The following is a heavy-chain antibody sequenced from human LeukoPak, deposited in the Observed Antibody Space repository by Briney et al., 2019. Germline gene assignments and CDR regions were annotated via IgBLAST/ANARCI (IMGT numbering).Heavy chain of an antibody. CDR3: ARGNSYMDV. V-gene: IGHV3-48*01. Sequence: PGGPLRLSCAASGFTFSGYTTNWVRQAPGKGLEWVSYISSSSSTIYYADSVKGRFTISRGNAKNSLYLQMNSLRAEDTAVYSCARGNSYMDVWGKGTTVTVSS. CDR1: GFTFSGYT. J-gene: IGHJ6*03. CDR2: ISSSSSTI.